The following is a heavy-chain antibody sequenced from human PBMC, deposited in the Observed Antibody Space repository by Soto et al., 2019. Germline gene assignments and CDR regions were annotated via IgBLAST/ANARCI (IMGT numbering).Heavy chain of an antibody. CDR2: INPTSGGT. V-gene: IGHV1-2*02. D-gene: IGHD4-17*01. J-gene: IGHJ4*02. CDR3: ASDRDFGDYWGYVVDS. CDR1: GYTFVAYY. Sequence: QVQLVQSGAEVKKPGASVKVSCKTSGYTFVAYYIHWIRQAPGQGLEWMGWINPTSGGTVYAQNFPDRVTMTRDTSISTAYRELRRLNSDDTAVYCCASDRDFGDYWGYVVDSWGEGTPVTVSS.